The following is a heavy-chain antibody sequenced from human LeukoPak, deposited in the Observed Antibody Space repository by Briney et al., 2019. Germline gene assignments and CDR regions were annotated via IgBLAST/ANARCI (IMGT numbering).Heavy chain of an antibody. CDR1: GFTFSSYA. CDR2: ISGSGGRT. V-gene: IGHV3-23*01. Sequence: LPGGSLRLSCAASGFTFSSYAMSWVRQAPGKGLEWVSAISGSGGRTYYADSVKGRFTISRDNSKNTLYLQMNSLRAEDTAVYYCAKVRFENYDILTGYYTREYYFDYWGQGTLVTVSS. J-gene: IGHJ4*02. D-gene: IGHD3-9*01. CDR3: AKVRFENYDILTGYYTREYYFDY.